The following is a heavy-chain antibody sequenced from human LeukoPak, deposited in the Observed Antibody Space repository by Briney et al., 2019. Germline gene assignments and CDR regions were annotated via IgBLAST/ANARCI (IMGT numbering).Heavy chain of an antibody. J-gene: IGHJ4*02. CDR2: IYPGDSDT. Sequence: GESLKISCKGSGYSFSNYWIGWVRQMPGKGLKWMGIIYPGDSDTRYSPSFQGQVTISADKSISTAYLQWSSLKASDTAMYYCARQRSSSWYGSNDYWGQGTLVTVSS. CDR3: ARQRSSSWYGSNDY. D-gene: IGHD6-13*01. CDR1: GYSFSNYW. V-gene: IGHV5-51*01.